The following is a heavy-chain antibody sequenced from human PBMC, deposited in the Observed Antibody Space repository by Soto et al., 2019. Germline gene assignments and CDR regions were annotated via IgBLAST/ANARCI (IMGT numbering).Heavy chain of an antibody. J-gene: IGHJ6*02. CDR1: GGSFSGYY. V-gene: IGHV4-34*01. CDR2: INHSGST. D-gene: IGHD5-18*01. CDR3: AREGLQPYKPGGMDV. Sequence: SETLSLTCAVYGGSFSGYYWSWIRQPPGKGLEWIGEINHSGSTNYNPSLKSRVTISVDTSKNQFSLKLSSVTAADTAVYYCAREGLQPYKPGGMDVWGQGTTVTVSS.